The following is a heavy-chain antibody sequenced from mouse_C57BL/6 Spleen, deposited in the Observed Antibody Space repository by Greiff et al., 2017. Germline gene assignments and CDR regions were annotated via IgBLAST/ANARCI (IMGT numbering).Heavy chain of an antibody. D-gene: IGHD1-1*01. CDR3: ARVTTVVATDAMDY. CDR2: IWSGGST. J-gene: IGHJ4*01. Sequence: VKLMESGPGLVQPSQSLSITCTVSGFSLTSYGVHWVRQSPGKGLEWLGVIWSGGSTDYNAAFISRLSISTDNSKIHVFFKMNSLQADETAIYYCARVTTVVATDAMDYWGQGTSVTVSS. CDR1: GFSLTSYG. V-gene: IGHV2-2*01.